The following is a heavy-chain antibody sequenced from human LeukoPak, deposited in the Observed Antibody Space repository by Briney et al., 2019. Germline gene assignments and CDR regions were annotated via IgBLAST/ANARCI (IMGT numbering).Heavy chain of an antibody. V-gene: IGHV1-18*01. CDR1: GYIFSSYG. CDR3: ARDRRVGAKRIYYHHGMDV. CDR2: ISPYNVRT. D-gene: IGHD1-26*01. Sequence: ASVKVSCKASGYIFSSYGINWVRQAPGQGLEWMGWISPYNVRTNFVQKFQGRVTMTTDTSTRAAYMELRSLRSDDTAVYYCARDRRVGAKRIYYHHGMDVWGQGTTVTVSS. J-gene: IGHJ6*02.